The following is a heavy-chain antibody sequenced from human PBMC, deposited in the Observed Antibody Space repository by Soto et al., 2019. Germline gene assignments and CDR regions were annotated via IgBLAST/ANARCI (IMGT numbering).Heavy chain of an antibody. D-gene: IGHD3-22*01. J-gene: IGHJ3*02. CDR1: GFTFSSYS. V-gene: IGHV3-23*01. CDR2: FRSSGDDGTT. CDR3: ARSPAYYYDSSGYYLTTHDAFDI. Sequence: GGSLRLSCAASGFTFSSYSMSWVRQAPGKGLEWVSGFRSSGDDGTTYYADSVKGRFTISRDNSKNTLFLQMNSLRAEDTAVYYCARSPAYYYDSSGYYLTTHDAFDIWGQGTMVTVSS.